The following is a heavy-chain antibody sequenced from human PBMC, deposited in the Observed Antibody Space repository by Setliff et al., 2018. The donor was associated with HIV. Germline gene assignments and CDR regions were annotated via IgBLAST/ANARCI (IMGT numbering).Heavy chain of an antibody. D-gene: IGHD2-8*02. J-gene: IGHJ3*01. CDR1: GGSFISSSYY. Sequence: PSETLSLTCTVSGGSFISSSYYWGWIRQPPGKGLEWIGSISYSGSAYYNPSLKSRLTISVDTSKNQFSLKLSSVTAADAAVYYCARANSWYLNAFDVWGQGTMVTV. V-gene: IGHV4-39*01. CDR2: ISYSGSA. CDR3: ARANSWYLNAFDV.